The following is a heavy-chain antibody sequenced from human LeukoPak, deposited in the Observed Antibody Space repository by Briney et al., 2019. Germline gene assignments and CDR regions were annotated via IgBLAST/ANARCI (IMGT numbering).Heavy chain of an antibody. CDR1: GGSISSNSYS. CDR3: ARGEERGSGTVHFDY. D-gene: IGHD3-10*01. CDR2: IYYRGSI. J-gene: IGHJ4*02. V-gene: IGHV4-39*01. Sequence: SETLSLTCTVSGGSISSNSYSWGWIRQPPGKGLEWIGSIYYRGSIYYNPSLKSRVTISVDTSKNQFSLTLTSVTAADTAVYYCARGEERGSGTVHFDYWGQGTLVTVSS.